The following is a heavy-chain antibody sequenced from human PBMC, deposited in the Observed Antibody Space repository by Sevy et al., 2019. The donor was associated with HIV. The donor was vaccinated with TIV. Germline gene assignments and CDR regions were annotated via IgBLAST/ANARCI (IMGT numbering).Heavy chain of an antibody. CDR2: MNPNNGNT. Sequence: ASVKVSCKAAGYSFTNFDINWVRQATGQGLEWMGWMNPNNGNTHYAQKFQGRVTMTRSSSANTAYVELGSLTSEDTAIYSVARARLDYEFWSGSYFSRAPWGYKYYAMDVWGQGTTVTVSS. D-gene: IGHD3-3*01. CDR1: GYSFTNFD. V-gene: IGHV1-8*01. CDR3: ARARLDYEFWSGSYFSRAPWGYKYYAMDV. J-gene: IGHJ6*02.